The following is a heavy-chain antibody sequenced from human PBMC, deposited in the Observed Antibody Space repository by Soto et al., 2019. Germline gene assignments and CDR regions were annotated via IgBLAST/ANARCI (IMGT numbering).Heavy chain of an antibody. Sequence: PGGSLRLSCAASGFTFSDHYMDWVRQAPGKGLEWVGRTRNKPKSYTTEYAASVKGRFTISRDDSKNSLYLQMNSLKTEDTAIYYCAKVSGSAKGYTYASWGQGVLVTVSS. CDR3: AKVSGSAKGYTYAS. V-gene: IGHV3-72*01. CDR2: TRNKPKSYTT. D-gene: IGHD5-18*01. CDR1: GFTFSDHY. J-gene: IGHJ5*02.